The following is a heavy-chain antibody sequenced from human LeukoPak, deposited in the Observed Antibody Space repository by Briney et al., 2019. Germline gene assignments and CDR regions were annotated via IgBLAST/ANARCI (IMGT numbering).Heavy chain of an antibody. V-gene: IGHV3-33*01. CDR3: ARGCNGGSCFGDFDY. D-gene: IGHD2-15*01. J-gene: IGHJ4*02. Sequence: GGSLRLSCAASGFTFSSYGVHWVRQAPGKGLEWVAVIWYDGSHKYYADSVKGRFTISRDNSKNTLYLEMNSLRAEDTAVYYCARGCNGGSCFGDFDYWGQGTLGTVSS. CDR2: IWYDGSHK. CDR1: GFTFSSYG.